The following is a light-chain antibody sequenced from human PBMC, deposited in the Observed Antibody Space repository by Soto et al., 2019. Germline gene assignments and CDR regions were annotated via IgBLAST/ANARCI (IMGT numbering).Light chain of an antibody. V-gene: IGLV2-23*01. CDR3: CSYAGGSTYV. Sequence: QSALTQPASVSGSPGQSITISCTGSSSEVGTYNLVSWYQQHPGKAPKFIIYEGSKRPSGVSNRFSGFKSGNTASLTISGLQAEDEADYYCCSYAGGSTYVFGTGTKLTVL. J-gene: IGLJ1*01. CDR1: SSEVGTYNL. CDR2: EGS.